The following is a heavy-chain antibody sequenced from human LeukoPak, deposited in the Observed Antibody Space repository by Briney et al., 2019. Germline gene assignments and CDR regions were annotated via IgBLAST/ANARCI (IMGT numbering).Heavy chain of an antibody. CDR3: ARPHMGRGVIISDY. CDR1: GGSISSGDYS. D-gene: IGHD3-10*01. J-gene: IGHJ4*02. Sequence: SQTLSLTCTVSGGSISSGDYSWSWIRQPPGKGLEWIGYIYYSGSTYYNPSLKSRVTISVDTSKNQFSLKLSSVTAADTAVYYCARPHMGRGVIISDYWGQGTLVTVSS. V-gene: IGHV4-30-4*01. CDR2: IYYSGST.